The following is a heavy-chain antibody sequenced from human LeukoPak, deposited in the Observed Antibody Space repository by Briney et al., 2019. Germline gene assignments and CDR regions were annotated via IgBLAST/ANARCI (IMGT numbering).Heavy chain of an antibody. CDR1: GFTFSDYY. CDR3: AKGSMLKDRKPDIVVVPAAIPGMYYFDY. Sequence: GGSLRLSCAASGFTFSDYYMSWIRQAPGKGLEWVSYISSSGSTIYYADSVKGRFTISRDSAKNSLYLQMNSLRAEDTAVYYCAKGSMLKDRKPDIVVVPAAIPGMYYFDYWGQGTLVTVSS. CDR2: ISSSGSTI. D-gene: IGHD2-2*02. J-gene: IGHJ4*02. V-gene: IGHV3-11*01.